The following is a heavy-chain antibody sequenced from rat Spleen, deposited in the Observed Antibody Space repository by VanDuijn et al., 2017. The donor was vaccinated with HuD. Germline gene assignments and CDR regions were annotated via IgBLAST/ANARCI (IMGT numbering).Heavy chain of an antibody. D-gene: IGHD4-1*01. CDR3: ARGGWDY. Sequence: QVQLQQSGAELAKPGSSVKISCEASDYAFTNYDISWIKQTTGQGLEYIGHINTGSGNTYYNEKFKGKATLTVDKSSSTAFIQLSSLTPEDTAVYYCARGGWDYWGQGVMVTVSS. CDR2: INTGSGNT. J-gene: IGHJ2*01. V-gene: IGHV1-57*01. CDR1: DYAFTNYD.